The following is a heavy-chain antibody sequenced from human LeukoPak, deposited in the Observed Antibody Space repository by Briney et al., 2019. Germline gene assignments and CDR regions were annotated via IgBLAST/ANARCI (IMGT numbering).Heavy chain of an antibody. CDR2: IYPDDSDT. D-gene: IGHD5-24*01. V-gene: IGHV5-51*01. Sequence: GESLKISCKGSGYSFTSYYIGWVRQMPGKGLEWMGFIYPDDSDTRYSPSFQGQVTISADKSLSTAYLQWGSLTASDTAVYYCARLPGDGYIPIFDYWGQGTLVTVSS. CDR1: GYSFTSYY. J-gene: IGHJ4*02. CDR3: ARLPGDGYIPIFDY.